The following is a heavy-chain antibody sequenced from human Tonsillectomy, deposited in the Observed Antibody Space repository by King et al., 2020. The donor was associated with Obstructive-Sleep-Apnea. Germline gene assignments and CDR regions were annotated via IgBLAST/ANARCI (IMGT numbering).Heavy chain of an antibody. Sequence: VQLVESGSELKKPGTSVKVSCKASGYTFSKYPINWVRQTPGQGLEWMGWINTKTGDPTYAQGFTGRFVFSLDTSVSTAYLQISSLKAEDAAVYYCARDKEMTFGGVIVNDHGMDVWGQGTTVTVSS. J-gene: IGHJ6*02. V-gene: IGHV7-4-1*02. CDR1: GYTFSKYP. CDR2: INTKTGDP. CDR3: ARDKEMTFGGVIVNDHGMDV. D-gene: IGHD3-16*02.